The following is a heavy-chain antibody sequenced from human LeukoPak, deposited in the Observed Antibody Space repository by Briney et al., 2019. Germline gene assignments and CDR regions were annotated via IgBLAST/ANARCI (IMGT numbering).Heavy chain of an antibody. Sequence: ASVKVSCKASGYTFTSYGISWVRQAPGQGLEWMGWISAYNGNTNYAQKLQGRVTMTTDTSTSTAYMELRSLRSDDTAVYYCARDYGDYVLYYYYYGMDVWGQGTTVTGSS. CDR2: ISAYNGNT. D-gene: IGHD4-17*01. CDR1: GYTFTSYG. V-gene: IGHV1-18*01. CDR3: ARDYGDYVLYYYYYGMDV. J-gene: IGHJ6*02.